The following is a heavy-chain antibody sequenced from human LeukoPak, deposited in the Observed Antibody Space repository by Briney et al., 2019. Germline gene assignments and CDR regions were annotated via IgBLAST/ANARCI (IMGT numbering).Heavy chain of an antibody. CDR1: GYTFTSYG. J-gene: IGHJ2*01. Sequence: ASVKVSCKASGYTFTSYGISWVRQAPGQGLEWMGWISAYNGNANYAQKLQGRVTMTTDTSTSTAYMELRSLRSDDTAVYYCARRYCSSTSCYLWYFDLWGRGTLVTVPS. D-gene: IGHD2-2*01. V-gene: IGHV1-18*01. CDR2: ISAYNGNA. CDR3: ARRYCSSTSCYLWYFDL.